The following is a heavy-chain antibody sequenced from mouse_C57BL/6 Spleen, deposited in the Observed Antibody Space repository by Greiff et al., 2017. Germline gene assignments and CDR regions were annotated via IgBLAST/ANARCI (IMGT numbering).Heavy chain of an antibody. V-gene: IGHV5-17*01. Sequence: DVQLVESGGGLVKPGGSLKLSCAASGFTFSDYGMHWVRQAPEKGLEWVAYISSGSSTIYYADTVKGRFTISRDNAKNTLFLQMTSLRSEDTAMYYCATAYYSNFYFDYWGQGTTLTVSS. CDR2: ISSGSSTI. CDR1: GFTFSDYG. CDR3: ATAYYSNFYFDY. J-gene: IGHJ2*01. D-gene: IGHD2-5*01.